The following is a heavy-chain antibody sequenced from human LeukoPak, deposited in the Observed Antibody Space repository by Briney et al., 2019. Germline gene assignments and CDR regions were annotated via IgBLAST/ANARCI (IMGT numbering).Heavy chain of an antibody. CDR2: IYHSGST. Sequence: SETLSLTCAVSGGSISSSNWWSWVRQPPGKGLEWIGEIYHSGSTNYNPSLKSRVTISVDTSKNQFSLKLSSVTAADTAVYYCARETSQKGAHYMDVWGKGTTITISS. CDR3: ARETSQKGAHYMDV. CDR1: GGSISSSNW. J-gene: IGHJ6*03. V-gene: IGHV4-4*02. D-gene: IGHD3-16*01.